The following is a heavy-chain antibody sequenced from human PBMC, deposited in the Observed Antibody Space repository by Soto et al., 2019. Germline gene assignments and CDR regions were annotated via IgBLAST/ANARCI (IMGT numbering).Heavy chain of an antibody. V-gene: IGHV3-30*18. J-gene: IGHJ6*02. D-gene: IGHD6-13*01. CDR3: AKVSIAAARYYYGMDF. CDR2: ISYDGSNK. CDR1: GFTFSSYG. Sequence: PGGSLRLSCAASGFTFSSYGMHWVRQAPGKGLEWVAVISYDGSNKYYADSVKGRFTISRDNSKNTLYLQMNSLRAEDTAVYYCAKVSIAAARYYYGMDFWGQGTTVTVSS.